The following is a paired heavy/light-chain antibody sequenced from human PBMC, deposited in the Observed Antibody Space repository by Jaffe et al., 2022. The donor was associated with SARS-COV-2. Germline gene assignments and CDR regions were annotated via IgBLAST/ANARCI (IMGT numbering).Light chain of an antibody. CDR3: QQYDNLYT. Sequence: DIQMTQSPSSLSASVGDRVTITCQASQDISNYLNWYQQKPGKAPKLLIYDASNLETGVPSRFSGSGSGTDFTFTISSLQPEDIATYYCQQYDNLYTFGQGTKLEIK. J-gene: IGKJ2*01. CDR2: DAS. V-gene: IGKV1-33*01. CDR1: QDISNY.
Heavy chain of an antibody. Sequence: QVQLVESGGGLVKPGGSLRLSCAASGFTFSDYYMSWIRQAPGKGLEWVSYISSSGSTIYYADSVKGRFTISRDNAKNSLYLQMNSLRAEDTAVYYCARGGTYYYDSSAPSAGAFDIWGQGTMVTVSS. CDR2: ISSSGSTI. D-gene: IGHD3-22*01. CDR1: GFTFSDYY. CDR3: ARGGTYYYDSSAPSAGAFDI. V-gene: IGHV3-11*01. J-gene: IGHJ3*02.